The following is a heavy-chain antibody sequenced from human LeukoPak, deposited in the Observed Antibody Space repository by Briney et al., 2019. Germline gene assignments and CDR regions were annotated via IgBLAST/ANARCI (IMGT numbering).Heavy chain of an antibody. CDR3: ARGGYSFDY. CDR2: LHANGAEK. Sequence: LPGGSLRLSWAASGFSLSGYWMSWVRQAPGKGMEWVAWLHANGAEKNFVGSVQGRFTVARDNAKNSLYLQMNSLRVEDTAVYYCARGGYSFDYLGQGTLVTVSS. CDR1: GFSLSGYW. J-gene: IGHJ4*02. V-gene: IGHV3-7*01. D-gene: IGHD5-12*01.